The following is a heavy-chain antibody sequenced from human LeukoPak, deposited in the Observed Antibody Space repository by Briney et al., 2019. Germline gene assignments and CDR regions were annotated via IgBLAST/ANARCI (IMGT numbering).Heavy chain of an antibody. CDR2: SYYGGST. CDR1: GGSVTSGRYC. J-gene: IGHJ4*02. V-gene: IGHV4-31*03. Sequence: PSATLSPTRSLAGGSVTSGRYCWAWIRQSPGKGLELIGSSYYGGSTPFKPSLDRRAAMSLDQSKTQFSLNLTSATAADTAVYYCARATYDLLTGYYLDSWGQGTLVTVSS. CDR3: ARATYDLLTGYYLDS. D-gene: IGHD3-9*01.